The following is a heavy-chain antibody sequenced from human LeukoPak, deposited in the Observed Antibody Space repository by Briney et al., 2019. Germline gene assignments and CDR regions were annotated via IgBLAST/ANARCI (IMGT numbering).Heavy chain of an antibody. D-gene: IGHD5-24*01. V-gene: IGHV3-48*03. CDR2: ISSSGTTI. CDR3: ARDHRDGYNAGDTFDI. CDR1: GFTFSSFE. J-gene: IGHJ3*02. Sequence: GGSLRLSCAASGFTFSSFEMNWVRQAPGKGAEWISYISSSGTTIYYADSVKGRFTISRDNAKNSLYLQMNSLRAEDTAVYYCARDHRDGYNAGDTFDIWGQGTMVTVSS.